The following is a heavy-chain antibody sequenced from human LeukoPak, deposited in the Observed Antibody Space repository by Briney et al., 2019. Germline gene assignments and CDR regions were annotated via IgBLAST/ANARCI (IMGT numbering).Heavy chain of an antibody. CDR2: ISTYNGDT. CDR1: GYTFTSYG. V-gene: IGHV1-18*01. D-gene: IGHD6-19*01. Sequence: GGLVTVSCKASGYTFTSYGISWVRQAPGQGLERMGWISTYNGDTKYTQRLQGRVTLTSDTSTDTVYMEVRSLKSDDTAVYYCARDLAFLAVPAANGWFDPWGQGTLVIVSS. J-gene: IGHJ5*02. CDR3: ARDLAFLAVPAANGWFDP.